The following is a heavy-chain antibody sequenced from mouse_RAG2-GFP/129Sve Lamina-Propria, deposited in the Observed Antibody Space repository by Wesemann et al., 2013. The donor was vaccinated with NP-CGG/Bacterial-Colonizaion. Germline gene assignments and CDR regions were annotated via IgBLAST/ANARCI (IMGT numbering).Heavy chain of an antibody. CDR1: GYTFTSYW. J-gene: IGHJ2*01. V-gene: IGHV1-52*01. D-gene: IGHD4-1*01. CDR2: IDPSDSET. CDR3: AREEGTNWVFDY. Sequence: VQLQQSGPELVKPGASVKMSCKASGYTFTSYWMHWVKQRPGQGLEWIGKIDPSDSETHYNQKFKDKATLTVDKSSSTAYMQLNSLTSEDSAVYYCAREEGTNWVFDYWGQGTTLTVSS.